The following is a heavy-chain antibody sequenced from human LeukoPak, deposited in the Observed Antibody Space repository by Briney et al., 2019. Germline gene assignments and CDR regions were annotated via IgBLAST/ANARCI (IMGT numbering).Heavy chain of an antibody. CDR2: ISSSSSTI. D-gene: IGHD3-10*01. CDR1: GFTFSSYR. V-gene: IGHV3-48*01. CDR3: ARDREITMVRGVMAFDI. J-gene: IGHJ3*02. Sequence: GGSLRLSCAASGFTFSSYRMNWVRQAPGKGLEWVSYISSSSSTIYYADSVKGRFTISRDNAKNSLYLQMNSLRAEDTAVYYCARDREITMVRGVMAFDIWGQGTMVTVSS.